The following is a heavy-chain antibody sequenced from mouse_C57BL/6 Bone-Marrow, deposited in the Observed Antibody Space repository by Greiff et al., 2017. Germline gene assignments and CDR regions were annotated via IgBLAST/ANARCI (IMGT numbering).Heavy chain of an antibody. CDR2: IYPGSGST. D-gene: IGHD1-1*01. CDR1: GYTFTSYW. CDR3: AREELSYGSSSWFAY. Sequence: VQLQQPGAELVKPGASVKMSCKASGYTFTSYWITWVKQRPGQGLEWIGDIYPGSGSTNYNEKFKSKATLTVDTSSSTAYMQLSSLTSEDSAVYYCAREELSYGSSSWFAYWGQGTLVTVSA. J-gene: IGHJ3*01. V-gene: IGHV1-55*01.